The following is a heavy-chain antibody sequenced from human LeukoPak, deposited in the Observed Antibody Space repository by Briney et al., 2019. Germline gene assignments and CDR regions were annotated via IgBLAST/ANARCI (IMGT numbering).Heavy chain of an antibody. D-gene: IGHD2-2*01. CDR2: ISGNNDNP. V-gene: IGHV1-18*01. CDR3: ARDGTSTDDY. CDR1: GYTFSNFG. J-gene: IGHJ4*02. Sequence: VASVKVSCKASGYTFSNFGISWVRQAPGQGLKWMGWISGNNDNPNYGQKFQGRFTVTTDSSTSTAYMELRNLRSDDTAVYYCARDGTSTDDYWGREPWSPSPQ.